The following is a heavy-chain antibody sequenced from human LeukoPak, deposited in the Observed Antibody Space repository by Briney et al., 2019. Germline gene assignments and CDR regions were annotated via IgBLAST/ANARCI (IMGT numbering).Heavy chain of an antibody. Sequence: SETLSLTCAVYGGSFSGYYWSWIRQPPGKGLEWIGEINHSGSTNYNPSLKSRVTISVDTSKNQFSLKLSSVTAADTAVYYCARAPVVVVVAATSYYYYYGMDVWGQGTTVTVSS. CDR3: ARAPVVVVVAATSYYYYYGMDV. CDR2: INHSGST. V-gene: IGHV4-34*01. CDR1: GGSFSGYY. J-gene: IGHJ6*02. D-gene: IGHD2-15*01.